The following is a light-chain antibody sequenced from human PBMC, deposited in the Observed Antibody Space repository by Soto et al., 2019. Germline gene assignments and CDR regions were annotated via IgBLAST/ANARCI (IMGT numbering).Light chain of an antibody. V-gene: IGLV2-14*01. CDR2: DVS. CDR3: SSYTSSSTLYV. CDR1: SSDVGGHNY. J-gene: IGLJ1*01. Sequence: QAVVTQPASVSGSPGQSITISCTGTSSDVGGHNYVSWYQQHPGKAPKLMIYDVSNRPSGVSNRFSGSKSGNTASLTISGLQAEDDADYYCSSYTSSSTLYVFGTGTKLTVL.